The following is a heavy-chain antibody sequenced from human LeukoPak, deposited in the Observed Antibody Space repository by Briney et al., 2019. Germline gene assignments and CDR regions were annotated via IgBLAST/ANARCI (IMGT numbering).Heavy chain of an antibody. CDR3: AGERGEEYSSGWYKRNYFDN. D-gene: IGHD6-19*01. J-gene: IGHJ4*02. CDR2: IYTSGST. Sequence: PSQTLSLTCTVSGGSISSGSYYWSWIRQPAGKGLEWIGRIYTSGSTNYNPSLKSRVTISADMSKNQFSLKLTSVTGADTAVYYCAGERGEEYSSGWYKRNYFDNWGQGIRVTVSS. CDR1: GGSISSGSYY. V-gene: IGHV4-61*02.